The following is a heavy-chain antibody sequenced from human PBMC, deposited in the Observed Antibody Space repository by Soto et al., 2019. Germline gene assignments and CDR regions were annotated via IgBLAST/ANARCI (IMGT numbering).Heavy chain of an antibody. V-gene: IGHV1-69*01. CDR1: GGTFSSYA. D-gene: IGHD2-2*01. CDR2: IIPIFGTA. CDR3: ARTTIVVVPAATGDYFDY. J-gene: IGHJ4*02. Sequence: QVQLVQSGAEVEKPGSSVKVSCKASGGTFSSYAISWVRQAPGQGLEWMGGIIPIFGTANYAQKFQGRVTITADESTSTAYMELSSLRSEDTAVYYCARTTIVVVPAATGDYFDYWGQGTLVTVSS.